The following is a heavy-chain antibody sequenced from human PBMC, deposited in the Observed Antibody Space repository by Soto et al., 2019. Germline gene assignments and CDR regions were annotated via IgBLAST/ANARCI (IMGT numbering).Heavy chain of an antibody. CDR1: GFIFKMYW. CDR2: IYNDGTYS. D-gene: IGHD3-10*01. CDR3: TRGPRPISTGTGAY. Sequence: SLRLSCAASGFIFKMYWMHWVRQSPGKGLVWISRIYNDGTYSDYADSVRGRFTISRDNVNDTLYLQMNNLRAEDSGLYYCTRGPRPISTGTGAYWGQGTQVTVSS. J-gene: IGHJ4*02. V-gene: IGHV3-74*01.